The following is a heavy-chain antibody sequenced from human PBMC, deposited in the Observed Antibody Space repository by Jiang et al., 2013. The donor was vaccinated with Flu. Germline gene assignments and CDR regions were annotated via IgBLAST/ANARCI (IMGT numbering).Heavy chain of an antibody. Sequence: APGKGLEWLAVIWYDGGNKYYVDSVKGRFTISRDNSKKKLYLQMNSLRVEDTAVYFCAKDQATMSYFDYWGQGTLVTVSS. D-gene: IGHD3-10*02. CDR2: IWYDGGNK. V-gene: IGHV3-33*06. CDR3: AKDQATMSYFDY. J-gene: IGHJ4*02.